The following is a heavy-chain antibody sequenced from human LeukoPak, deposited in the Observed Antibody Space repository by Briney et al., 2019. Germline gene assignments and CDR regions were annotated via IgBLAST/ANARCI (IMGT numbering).Heavy chain of an antibody. J-gene: IGHJ4*02. CDR3: ARDYGDTAMAIDY. CDR2: IYYSGST. CDR1: GGSISSYY. V-gene: IGHV4-59*01. D-gene: IGHD5-18*01. Sequence: KTSETLSLTCTVSGGSISSYYWSWIRQPPGKGLEWIGYIYYSGSTNYNPSLKSRVTISVDTSKNQFSLKLSSVTAADTAVYYCARDYGDTAMAIDYWGQGTLVTVSS.